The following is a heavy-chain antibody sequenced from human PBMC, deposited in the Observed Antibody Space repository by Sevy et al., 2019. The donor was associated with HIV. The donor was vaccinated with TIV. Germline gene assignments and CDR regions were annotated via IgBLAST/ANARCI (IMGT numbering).Heavy chain of an antibody. J-gene: IGHJ4*02. V-gene: IGHV3-30-3*01. CDR2: ISYDGSNK. D-gene: IGHD6-13*01. CDR1: GFTFSSYA. Sequence: GSLRLSCAASGFTFSSYAMHWVRQAPGKGLEWVAVISYDGSNKYYADSVKGRFTISRDNSKNTLYLQMNSLRAEDTAVYYCARDPQAAAGTSHFDYWGQGTLVTDSS. CDR3: ARDPQAAAGTSHFDY.